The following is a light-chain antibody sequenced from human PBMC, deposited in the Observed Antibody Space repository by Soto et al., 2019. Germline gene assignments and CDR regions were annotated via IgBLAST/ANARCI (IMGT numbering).Light chain of an antibody. V-gene: IGKV1-5*01. Sequence: DIQMTNSPSTLSASVGDRVTITCRASQSISSWLAWYQQKPGKAPKLLIYDASSLESGVPSRFSGSGSGTEFTLTITSLQPDDFATYYCQQYNSYPWTFGQGTKVDI. J-gene: IGKJ1*01. CDR3: QQYNSYPWT. CDR1: QSISSW. CDR2: DAS.